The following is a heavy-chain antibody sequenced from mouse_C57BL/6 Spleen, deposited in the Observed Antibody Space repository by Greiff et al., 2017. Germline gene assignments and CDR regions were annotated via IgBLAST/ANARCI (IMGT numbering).Heavy chain of an antibody. Sequence: EVQLVESGPGLVKPSQSLSLTCSVTGYSIPSGYYWNWIRQFPGNKLEWMGYISYDGSNNYNPSLKNRISITRDTSKNQFFLKLNSVTTEDTATYYCARDSYYGNHWGQGTTLTVSS. D-gene: IGHD2-10*01. CDR1: GYSIPSGYY. V-gene: IGHV3-6*01. CDR2: ISYDGSN. J-gene: IGHJ2*01. CDR3: ARDSYYGNH.